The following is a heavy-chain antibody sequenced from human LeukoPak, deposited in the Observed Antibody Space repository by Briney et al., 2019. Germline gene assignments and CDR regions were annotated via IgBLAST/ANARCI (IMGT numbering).Heavy chain of an antibody. CDR1: GGSIKTYY. CDR2: IHYSGST. CDR3: VRDQSEFDS. V-gene: IGHV4-59*01. Sequence: KSSGTLSLTCSVSGGSIKTYYWTWIRQPPGKGLEWIGYIHYSGSTDSNPSLMGRVTISLDTSKSQFSLELRSVTAADTAVYYCVRDQSEFDSWGQGTVVTVSS. J-gene: IGHJ4*02.